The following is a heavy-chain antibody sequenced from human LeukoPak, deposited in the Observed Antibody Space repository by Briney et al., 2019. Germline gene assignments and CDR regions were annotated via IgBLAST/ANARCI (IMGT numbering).Heavy chain of an antibody. CDR3: ASLYYDSSGYYSAFDI. CDR2: MNPNSDNT. J-gene: IGHJ3*02. V-gene: IGHV1-8*01. Sequence: ASVKVSCKASGYTFTSYDINWVRQATGQGLEWMGWMNPNSDNTGYAQKFQGRVTMTRNTSISTAYMELSSLRSEDTAVYYCASLYYDSSGYYSAFDIWGQGTMVTVSS. D-gene: IGHD3-22*01. CDR1: GYTFTSYD.